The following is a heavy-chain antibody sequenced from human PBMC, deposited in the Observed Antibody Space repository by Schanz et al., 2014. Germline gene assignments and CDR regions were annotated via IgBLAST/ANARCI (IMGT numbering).Heavy chain of an antibody. Sequence: EVQLVESGGGLVQPGGSLRLSCAASGFTFSRSGMHWVRQAPGKGLEWVSVLYAGGATKYANSVKDRFTISRDNSKNTVYLQMNSLRADDTAVYYCAKSRSWYVWLDPWGQGTLVTVSS. D-gene: IGHD3-10*01. CDR2: LYAGGAT. CDR3: AKSRSWYVWLDP. J-gene: IGHJ5*02. V-gene: IGHV3-66*01. CDR1: GFTFSRSG.